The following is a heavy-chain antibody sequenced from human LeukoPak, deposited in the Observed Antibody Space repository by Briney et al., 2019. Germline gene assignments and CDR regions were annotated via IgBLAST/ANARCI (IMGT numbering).Heavy chain of an antibody. V-gene: IGHV4-30-2*05. CDR2: IYHSGST. Sequence: PSETLSLTCTVSGGSISSGGYYWSWIRQPPGKGLEWIGYIYHSGSTYYNPSLKSRVTISVDTSKNQFSLKLSSVTAADTAVYYCARDPYGSGSSNFDYWGQGTLVTVSS. CDR1: GGSISSGGYY. CDR3: ARDPYGSGSSNFDY. D-gene: IGHD3-10*01. J-gene: IGHJ4*02.